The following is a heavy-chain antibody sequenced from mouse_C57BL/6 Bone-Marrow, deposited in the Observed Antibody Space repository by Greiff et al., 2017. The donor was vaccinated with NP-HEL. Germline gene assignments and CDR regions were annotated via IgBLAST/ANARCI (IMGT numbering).Heavy chain of an antibody. CDR2: IDPSDSYT. CDR3: ATPPITTVVATTGGYFDV. V-gene: IGHV1-59*01. D-gene: IGHD1-1*01. CDR1: GYTFTSYW. Sequence: VQLQQPGAELVRPGTSVKLSCKASGYTFTSYWMHWVKQRPGQGLEWIGVIDPSDSYTNYNQKFKGKATLTVDTSSSTAYMQLSSLTSEDSAVYYCATPPITTVVATTGGYFDVWGTGTTVTVSS. J-gene: IGHJ1*03.